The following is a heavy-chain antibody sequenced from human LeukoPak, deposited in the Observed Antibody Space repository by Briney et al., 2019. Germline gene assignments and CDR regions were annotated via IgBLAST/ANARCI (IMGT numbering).Heavy chain of an antibody. CDR1: GGSISSYY. D-gene: IGHD6-13*01. J-gene: IGHJ4*02. V-gene: IGHV4-59*08. CDR3: ARHLRSSSWYRY. Sequence: SETLSLTCTVSGGSISSYYWSWIRQPPGKGLEWIGYIYYSGSTNYNPSLKSRVTISVETSNNQFSLKLSSVTAADTAGYYCARHLRSSSWYRYWGQGTLVTVSS. CDR2: IYYSGST.